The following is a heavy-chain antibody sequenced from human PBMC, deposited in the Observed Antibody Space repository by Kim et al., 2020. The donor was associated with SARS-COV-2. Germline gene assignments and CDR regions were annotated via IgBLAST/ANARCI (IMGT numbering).Heavy chain of an antibody. D-gene: IGHD3-10*01. CDR1: GFTFSNAW. V-gene: IGHV3-15*01. CDR3: TTDRTSGSYYKGVDY. Sequence: GGSLRLSCAASGFTFSNAWMSWVRQAPGKGLEWVGRIKSKTDGGTTDYAAPVKGRFTISRDDSKNTLYLQMNSLKTEDTAVYYCTTDRTSGSYYKGVDYWGQGTLVTVSS. CDR2: IKSKTDGGTT. J-gene: IGHJ4*02.